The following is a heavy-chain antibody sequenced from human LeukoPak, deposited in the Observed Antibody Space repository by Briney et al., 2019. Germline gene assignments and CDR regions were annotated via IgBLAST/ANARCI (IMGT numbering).Heavy chain of an antibody. CDR2: IYYSGST. J-gene: IGHJ6*03. V-gene: IGHV4-59*01. D-gene: IGHD3-10*01. CDR3: ARGFGEFPYYMDV. CDR1: GGSTISSYY. Sequence: SETLSLTCTVSGGSTISSYYWSWIRQPPGKGLEWIGYIYYSGSTSYNPSLKSRVTISVDTSKNQLSLKLSSVTAADTAVYYCARGFGEFPYYMDVWGKGTTVTISS.